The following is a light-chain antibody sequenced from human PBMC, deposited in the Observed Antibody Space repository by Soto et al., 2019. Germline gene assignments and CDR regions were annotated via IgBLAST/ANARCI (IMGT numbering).Light chain of an antibody. CDR3: QQYNNWPPNT. CDR2: DAS. CDR1: QKISGY. Sequence: DIVLTQSPTTLSLSPGQRATLSCSASQKISGYLAWYQQKPGQAPRLLIYDASNRATGIPARFSGSGSGTEFTLTISSLQSEDFAVYYCQQYNNWPPNTFGQGTRLEIK. V-gene: IGKV3-11*01. J-gene: IGKJ5*01.